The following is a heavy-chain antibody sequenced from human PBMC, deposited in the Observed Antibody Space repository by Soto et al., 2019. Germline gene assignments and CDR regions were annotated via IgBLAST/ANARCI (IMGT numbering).Heavy chain of an antibody. CDR1: GFTFSSYG. CDR2: IWYDGSNK. V-gene: IGHV3-33*01. Sequence: QVQLVESGEGVVQPGRSLRLSCAASGFTFSSYGMHWVRQAPGKGLEWVAVIWYDGSNKYYADSVKGRFTISRDNSKNTLYLQMNSLRAEDTAVYYCARDYLPWSGSIAAAGTAFDIWGQGTMVTVST. CDR3: ARDYLPWSGSIAAAGTAFDI. J-gene: IGHJ3*02. D-gene: IGHD6-13*01.